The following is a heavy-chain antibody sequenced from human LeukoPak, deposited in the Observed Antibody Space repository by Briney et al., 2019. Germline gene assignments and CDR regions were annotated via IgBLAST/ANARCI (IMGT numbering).Heavy chain of an antibody. CDR3: ARVIVRQKYYFDY. CDR2: INPDSGGT. D-gene: IGHD1-26*01. CDR1: GYTFTGYY. Sequence: GASVKVSCKASGYTFTGYYMHWVRQAPGQGLEWMGWINPDSGGTNYAQKFQGRVTVTRDTSISTAYMELSRLRSDDTAVYYCARVIVRQKYYFDYWGQGTLVTVSS. V-gene: IGHV1-2*02. J-gene: IGHJ4*02.